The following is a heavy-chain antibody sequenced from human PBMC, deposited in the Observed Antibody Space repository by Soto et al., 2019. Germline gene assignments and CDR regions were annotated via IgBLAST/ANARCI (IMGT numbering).Heavy chain of an antibody. Sequence: EVLLLESGGGLVQPGGSLRLSCEASGFSFSSFAMNWVRQAPGKVLEWVSAIGDSGASTYYANSVKGRFTISRDNSRNTLYLQLNSLGAEDTTVYYCAKGMELDVWGNGPTVTVSS. J-gene: IGHJ6*04. V-gene: IGHV3-23*01. CDR1: GFSFSSFA. CDR2: IGDSGAST. CDR3: AKGMELDV. D-gene: IGHD1-26*01.